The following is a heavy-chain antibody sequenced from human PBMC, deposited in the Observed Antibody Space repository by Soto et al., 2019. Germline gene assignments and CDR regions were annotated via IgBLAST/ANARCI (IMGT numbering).Heavy chain of an antibody. CDR3: ARVTDTAMSSYYYYYGMDV. CDR2: IIPIFGTA. Sequence: SVKVSCKASGGTFSSYAISWVRQAPGQGLEWMGGIIPIFGTANYAQKFQGRVTITADESTSTAYMELSSLRSEDTAVYYCARVTDTAMSSYYYYYGMDVWGQGTTVTAP. D-gene: IGHD5-18*01. J-gene: IGHJ6*02. V-gene: IGHV1-69*13. CDR1: GGTFSSYA.